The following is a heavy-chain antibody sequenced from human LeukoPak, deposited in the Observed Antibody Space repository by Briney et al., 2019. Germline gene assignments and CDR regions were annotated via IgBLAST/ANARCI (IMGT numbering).Heavy chain of an antibody. CDR2: ISSSGSTI. V-gene: IGHV3-48*03. D-gene: IGHD4-17*01. Sequence: WGSLRLSCAASGFSFSNYEMNWVGQAPGRGLEWVSYISSSGSTIYYPDSVKGRFTISRDNAKNSLYLQMNRLRAEDTAVYYCARDQDDYGDYWYFDLWGRGSLATVSS. J-gene: IGHJ2*01. CDR3: ARDQDDYGDYWYFDL. CDR1: GFSFSNYE.